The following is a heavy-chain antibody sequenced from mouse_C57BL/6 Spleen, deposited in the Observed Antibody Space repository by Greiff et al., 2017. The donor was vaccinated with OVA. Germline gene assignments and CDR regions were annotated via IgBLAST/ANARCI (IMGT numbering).Heavy chain of an antibody. J-gene: IGHJ2*01. D-gene: IGHD2-12*01. CDR2: INSDGSLT. CDR1: GFPFSDYY. V-gene: IGHV5-16*01. Sequence: EVKLVESEGGLVQPGSSMKLSCTASGFPFSDYYMSWVRQVPEKGLEWVATINSDGSLTYYLDSLKSRFILSRDNAKNILYLPMSSLKSEDTATYYCARGEGPYDFDYWGQGTTLTVSS. CDR3: ARGEGPYDFDY.